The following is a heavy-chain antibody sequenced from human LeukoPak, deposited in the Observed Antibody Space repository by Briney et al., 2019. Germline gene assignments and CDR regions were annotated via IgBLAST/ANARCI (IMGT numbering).Heavy chain of an antibody. CDR2: ISSSSSYI. CDR1: GFTFSSYS. J-gene: IGHJ3*02. D-gene: IGHD3-9*01. V-gene: IGHV3-21*01. Sequence: GGSLRLSCAASGFTFSSYSMNWVRQAPGKGLEWVSSISSSSSYIYYADSVKDRFTISRDNAKNSLYLQMNSLRAEDTAVYYCARAGVTIRGAFDIWGQGTMVTVSS. CDR3: ARAGVTIRGAFDI.